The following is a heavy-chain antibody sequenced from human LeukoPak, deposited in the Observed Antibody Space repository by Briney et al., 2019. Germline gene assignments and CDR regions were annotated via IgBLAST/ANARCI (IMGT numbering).Heavy chain of an antibody. J-gene: IGHJ4*02. Sequence: GGSLRLSCAAFGFTFSSHGMHWVRQAPGKGLEWVAYISDDGRRKYYADSVKGRFTVSRDQTQSTVFLQTNSLRAEDMAVYSCARDRTGDYCIDYWGQGTLVTVSS. CDR1: GFTFSSHG. D-gene: IGHD4-17*01. V-gene: IGHV3-30*19. CDR3: ARDRTGDYCIDY. CDR2: ISDDGRRK.